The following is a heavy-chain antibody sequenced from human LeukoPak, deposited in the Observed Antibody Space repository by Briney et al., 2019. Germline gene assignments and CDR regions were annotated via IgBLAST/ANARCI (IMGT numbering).Heavy chain of an antibody. D-gene: IGHD3-22*01. J-gene: IGHJ4*02. CDR3: AKVGYDSSGNLDY. CDR2: IRYDGSNK. CDR1: GFTFSSYG. V-gene: IGHV3-30*02. Sequence: PGGPLRLSCAASGFTFSSYGMHWVRQAPGKGLEWVAFIRYDGSNKYYADSVKGRFTISRDNSKNTLYLQMNSLRAEDTAVYYCAKVGYDSSGNLDYWGQGTLVTVSS.